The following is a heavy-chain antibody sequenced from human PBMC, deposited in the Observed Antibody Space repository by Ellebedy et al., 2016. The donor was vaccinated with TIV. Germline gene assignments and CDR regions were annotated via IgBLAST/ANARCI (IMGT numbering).Heavy chain of an antibody. J-gene: IGHJ6*02. CDR2: IYSSVTT. CDR1: GGSISSYY. V-gene: IGHV4-59*03. Sequence: MPSETLSLTCSVSGGSISSYYCNWIRQPPGKGLEWIGYIYSSVTTIYNPSLKSRVTMSVDTSTNQFSLKLNSMTAADTAVYYCATFSGLGSNYYGMDVWGQGATVTVSS. CDR3: ATFSGLGSNYYGMDV. D-gene: IGHD1-26*01.